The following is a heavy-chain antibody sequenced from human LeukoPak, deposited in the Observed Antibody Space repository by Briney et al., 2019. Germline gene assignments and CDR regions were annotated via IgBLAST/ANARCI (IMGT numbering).Heavy chain of an antibody. CDR2: ISSSSDPI. CDR1: GFTFSPYS. CDR3: ARAWGYGLFDY. J-gene: IGHJ4*02. V-gene: IGHV3-48*01. D-gene: IGHD5-18*01. Sequence: GGSLRLSCAASGFTFSPYSMNWVRQAPGKGLEWVSYISSSSDPIYYADSVKGRFTISRDNAKNSLYLQMNGLRVEDTAVYYCARAWGYGLFDYWGQGTLVTVSS.